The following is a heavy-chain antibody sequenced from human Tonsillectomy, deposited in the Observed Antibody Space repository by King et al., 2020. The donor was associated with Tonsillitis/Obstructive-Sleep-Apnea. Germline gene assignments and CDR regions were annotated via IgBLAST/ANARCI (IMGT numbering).Heavy chain of an antibody. J-gene: IGHJ4*02. V-gene: IGHV4-59*11. CDR3: ARVGGSGTYAFEAFDY. CDR2: IYYSGST. CDR1: NVSISSHY. D-gene: IGHD3-10*01. Sequence: VQLQESGPGLVKPSETLSLTCTVSNVSISSHYWSWIRQPPGKGLEWIGYIYYSGSTTYNPSLKSRVTISLDTSKNQFSLKLSSVPAADTAVYYCARVGGSGTYAFEAFDYWGQGTLVTVSS.